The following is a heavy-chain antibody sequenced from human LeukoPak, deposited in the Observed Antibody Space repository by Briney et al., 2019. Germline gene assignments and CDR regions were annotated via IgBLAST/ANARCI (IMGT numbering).Heavy chain of an antibody. CDR1: GYTFTGYY. Sequence: ASVKVSCKASGYTFTGYYMHWVRQASGQGLEWKGWINPNSGGTNYAQKFQGRVTMTRDTSISTAYMELSRLRSDDTAVYYCATYGGKGDYYYMDVWGKGTTVTISS. CDR2: INPNSGGT. CDR3: ATYGGKGDYYYMDV. V-gene: IGHV1-2*02. D-gene: IGHD4-23*01. J-gene: IGHJ6*03.